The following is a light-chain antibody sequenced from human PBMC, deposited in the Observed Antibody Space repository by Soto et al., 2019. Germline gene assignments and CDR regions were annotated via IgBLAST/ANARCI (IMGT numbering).Light chain of an antibody. CDR2: GAS. CDR3: QQHNDWPPVT. CDR1: QSVSSN. V-gene: IGKV3-15*01. Sequence: EIVMTQSPATLSVSPGERATLSCRASQSVSSNLAWYQQKPGQAPRLLIYGASNRATGIPARFSGSGSGTDFTLTISSLQSEDFAGYYCQQHNDWPPVTFGGGTKVEIK. J-gene: IGKJ4*01.